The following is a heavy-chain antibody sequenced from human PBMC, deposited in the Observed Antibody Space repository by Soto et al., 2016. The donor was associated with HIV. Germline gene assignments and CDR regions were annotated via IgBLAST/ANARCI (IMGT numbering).Heavy chain of an antibody. J-gene: IGHJ6*03. Sequence: EVQPVESGGGLVQPGGSLKLSCEASGFTFGSYDMHWVRQAPGMGLEYVSTISSNGINTYYANSVKGRFTISRDNSKNTLYLQMDSLRAEDMAVYYCARTFIRAYYMDVWGKGTTVTVSS. D-gene: IGHD3-10*01. V-gene: IGHV3-64*01. CDR2: ISSNGINT. CDR3: ARTFIRAYYMDV. CDR1: GFTFGSYD.